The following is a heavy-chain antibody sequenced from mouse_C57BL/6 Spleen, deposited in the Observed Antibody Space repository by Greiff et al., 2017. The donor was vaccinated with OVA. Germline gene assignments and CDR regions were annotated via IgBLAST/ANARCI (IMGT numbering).Heavy chain of an antibody. CDR2: INPSTGGT. CDR1: GYSFTGYY. Sequence: VQLQQSGPELVKPGASVKISCKASGYSFTGYYMNWVKQSPEKSLEWIGEINPSTGGTTYNQKFKAKATLTVDKSSSTAYMQLKSLTSEDSAVYYCARRIYDGYYEFAYWGQGTLVTVSA. J-gene: IGHJ3*01. D-gene: IGHD2-3*01. V-gene: IGHV1-42*01. CDR3: ARRIYDGYYEFAY.